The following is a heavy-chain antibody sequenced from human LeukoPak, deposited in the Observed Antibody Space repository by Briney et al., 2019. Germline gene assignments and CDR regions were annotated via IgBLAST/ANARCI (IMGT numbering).Heavy chain of an antibody. CDR1: GGSFSGYY. CDR3: ARGTVVTPGLNYFDY. CDR2: TNHSGGT. D-gene: IGHD4-23*01. Sequence: SETLSLTCAVYGGSFSGYYWSWIRQPPGKGLEWIGETNHSGGTNYNPSLKSRVTISVDTSKNQFSLKLSSVTAADTAVYYCARGTVVTPGLNYFDYWGQGTLVTVSS. J-gene: IGHJ4*02. V-gene: IGHV4-34*01.